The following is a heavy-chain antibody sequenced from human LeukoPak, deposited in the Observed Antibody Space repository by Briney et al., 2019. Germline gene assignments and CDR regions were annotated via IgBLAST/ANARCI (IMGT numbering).Heavy chain of an antibody. CDR3: ARRPLGYCSSTSCYVLGGFDP. D-gene: IGHD2-2*01. V-gene: IGHV4-34*01. CDR1: GGSFSGYY. Sequence: SETLSLTCAVYGGSFSGYYWSWIRQPPGKGLEWIGEINHSGGTNYNPSLKSRVTISVDTSKNQFSLKLSSVTAADTAVYYCARRPLGYCSSTSCYVLGGFDPWGQGTLVTVSS. J-gene: IGHJ5*02. CDR2: INHSGGT.